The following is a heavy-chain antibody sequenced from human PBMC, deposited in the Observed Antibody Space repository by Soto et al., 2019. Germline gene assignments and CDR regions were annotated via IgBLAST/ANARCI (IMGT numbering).Heavy chain of an antibody. V-gene: IGHV3-7*01. CDR1: GFTFSYNH. CDR3: ARLPRTLDS. CDR2: INSDGSDN. J-gene: IGHJ4*02. Sequence: GGSRARVSVGSGFTFSYNHMSWVRQAPGRGLEWVDNINSDGSDNYYVDSVKGRFTISRDNARNSLYLQMNSLRVEDTAVYYCARLPRTLDSWGQGVLVTVSS.